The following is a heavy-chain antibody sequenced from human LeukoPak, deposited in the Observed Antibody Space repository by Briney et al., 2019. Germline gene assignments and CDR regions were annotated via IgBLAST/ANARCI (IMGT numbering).Heavy chain of an antibody. V-gene: IGHV4-4*07. J-gene: IGHJ6*03. CDR2: IYTSGST. Sequence: SETLSLTCSVSGDSISNYYWSWIRQPAGKGLEWIGRIYTSGSTNYNPSLKSRVTMSVDTSKNQFSLKLSSVTAADTAVYYCARDSRLYSSSWYKYYYYYMDVWGKGTTVTVSS. D-gene: IGHD6-13*01. CDR3: ARDSRLYSSSWYKYYYYYMDV. CDR1: GDSISNYY.